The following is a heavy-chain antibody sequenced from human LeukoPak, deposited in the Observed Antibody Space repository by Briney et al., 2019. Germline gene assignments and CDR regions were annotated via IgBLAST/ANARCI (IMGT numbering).Heavy chain of an antibody. V-gene: IGHV3-53*01. J-gene: IGHJ4*02. CDR3: ATVLSDSRGWYHFDN. Sequence: GGSLRLSCAASGFSVSRKYMSWVRQTPGKGLEWVSLIYSGDTTYYADSVKGRFTISRDNSKNTLYLQMNSLRAEDTAVYYCATVLSDSRGWYHFDNWGQGTLVTVSS. D-gene: IGHD6-19*01. CDR2: IYSGDTT. CDR1: GFSVSRKY.